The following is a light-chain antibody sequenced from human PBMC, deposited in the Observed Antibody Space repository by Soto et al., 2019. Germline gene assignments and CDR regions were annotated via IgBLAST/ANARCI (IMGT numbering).Light chain of an antibody. V-gene: IGLV2-14*01. Sequence: QSALTQPASVSGSPGQSITISCTGTSSDVGGYNYVSWYQQHPGKAPKLMIYDVSNRPSGVSNRFSGSKSGNTASLTISGLQAEDEADYYCSSYTSSSLKVFCGGTKLTVL. CDR2: DVS. CDR3: SSYTSSSLKV. CDR1: SSDVGGYNY. J-gene: IGLJ2*01.